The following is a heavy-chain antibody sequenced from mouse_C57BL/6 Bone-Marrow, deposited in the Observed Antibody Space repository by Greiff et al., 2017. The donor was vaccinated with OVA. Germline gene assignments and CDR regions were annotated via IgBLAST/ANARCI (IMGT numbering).Heavy chain of an antibody. CDR2: INPSTGGT. D-gene: IGHD2-3*01. CDR1: GYSFTGYY. V-gene: IGHV1-42*01. Sequence: EVKLVESGPELVKPGASVKISCKASGYSFTGYYMNWVKQSPEKSLEWIGEINPSTGGTTYNQKFKAKATLTVDKSSSTAYMQLKSLTSEDSAVYYCARWDGYPLGYYWGQGTTLTVSS. J-gene: IGHJ2*01. CDR3: ARWDGYPLGYY.